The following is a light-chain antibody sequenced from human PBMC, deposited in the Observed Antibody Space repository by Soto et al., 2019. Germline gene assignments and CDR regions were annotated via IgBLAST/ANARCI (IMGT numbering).Light chain of an antibody. Sequence: QSALTQPASVSGSPGQSITISCSGTITNVGSYNLVSWYQQHPGKAPQLMIYEKTKRPSGVSDRFSGSKYENTASLTISGLQAEDEADYYCSSYTSSSTLVFGTGTKVTVL. CDR1: ITNVGSYNL. CDR3: SSYTSSSTLV. CDR2: EKT. J-gene: IGLJ1*01. V-gene: IGLV2-14*02.